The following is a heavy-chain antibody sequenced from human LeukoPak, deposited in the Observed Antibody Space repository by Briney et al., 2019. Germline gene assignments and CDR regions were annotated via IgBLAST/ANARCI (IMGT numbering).Heavy chain of an antibody. CDR1: GVSINTCCYY. D-gene: IGHD5-18*01. Sequence: SETLSLTCDVSGVSINTCCYYWTWVRQPPGKGLGWLGYKYYSGSTSYNSSRRSRLTISLDTSKKQFSLRLTSVTAADTAVYYCARGRSYGFDFDSWGPGTLVIVSS. J-gene: IGHJ4*02. CDR2: KYYSGST. CDR3: ARGRSYGFDFDS. V-gene: IGHV4-61*01.